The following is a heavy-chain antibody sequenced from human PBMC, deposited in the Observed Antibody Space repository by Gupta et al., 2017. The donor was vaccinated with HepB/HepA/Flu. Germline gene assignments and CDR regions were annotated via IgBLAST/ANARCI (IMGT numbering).Heavy chain of an antibody. Sequence: EVQLVESGGALVQPGGSLRLSCAASGFTFTDYEMNWVRQAPGKGLEWVSFISNSASTIYYADSVRGRFTISRDNAKNSLYLEMNSLRIEDTAVYYCAREYTSSYGLDVWGQGTTVTVSS. CDR3: AREYTSSYGLDV. J-gene: IGHJ6*02. CDR1: GFTFTDYE. D-gene: IGHD1-26*01. CDR2: ISNSASTI. V-gene: IGHV3-48*03.